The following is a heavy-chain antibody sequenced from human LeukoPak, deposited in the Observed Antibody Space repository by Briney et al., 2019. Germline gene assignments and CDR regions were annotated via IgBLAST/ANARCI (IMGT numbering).Heavy chain of an antibody. CDR1: GFTFSSYG. CDR2: ISGSGGST. J-gene: IGHJ5*01. Sequence: GGSLRLSCAASGFTFSSYGMSWVRQAPRKGLEWVSAISGSGGSTYYADSVKGRFTISRDNSKNTLYLQMNSLRVEDSGVYYCAKRVPLTALDSWGQGTLVTVSS. D-gene: IGHD3-3*01. V-gene: IGHV3-23*01. CDR3: AKRVPLTALDS.